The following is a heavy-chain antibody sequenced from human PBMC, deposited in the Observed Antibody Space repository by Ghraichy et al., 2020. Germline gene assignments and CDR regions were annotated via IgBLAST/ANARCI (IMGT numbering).Heavy chain of an antibody. Sequence: GGSLRLSCAASGFTFDDYAMHWVRQAPGKGLEWVSGISWNSGSIGYADSVKGRFTISRDNAKNSLYLQMNSLRAEDTALYYCAKEGIAARQSYYYYGMDVWGQGTTVTVSS. CDR1: GFTFDDYA. V-gene: IGHV3-9*01. J-gene: IGHJ6*02. D-gene: IGHD6-6*01. CDR2: ISWNSGSI. CDR3: AKEGIAARQSYYYYGMDV.